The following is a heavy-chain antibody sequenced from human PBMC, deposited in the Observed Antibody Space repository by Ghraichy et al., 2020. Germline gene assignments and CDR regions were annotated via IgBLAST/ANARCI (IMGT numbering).Heavy chain of an antibody. Sequence: SQTLSLTCAVYGGSFSAYYWSWIRQPPGKGLEWIGEIHPSGSANYNPYLQSRVTISVDTSKNQFSLKLSSVTAADTAVYYCARGSDAYKTGNHWGQGTLVTVSS. CDR2: IHPSGSA. CDR1: GGSFSAYY. V-gene: IGHV4-34*01. J-gene: IGHJ5*02. CDR3: ARGSDAYKTGNH. D-gene: IGHD5-24*01.